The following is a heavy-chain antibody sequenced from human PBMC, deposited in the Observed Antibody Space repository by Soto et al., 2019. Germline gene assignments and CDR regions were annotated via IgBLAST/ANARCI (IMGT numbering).Heavy chain of an antibody. J-gene: IGHJ4*02. CDR2: IYQSGDT. V-gene: IGHV4-38-2*02. Sequence: PSETLSLTCIVSNYSISSGYHWGWIRQPPGKGLEGIGTIYQSGDTYQNPSLKSRVILSIDTSKNQFSLNLRNVTAADTAVYYCVRGKVNFDFWGKGILVTVSS. CDR1: NYSISSGYH. CDR3: VRGKVNFDF.